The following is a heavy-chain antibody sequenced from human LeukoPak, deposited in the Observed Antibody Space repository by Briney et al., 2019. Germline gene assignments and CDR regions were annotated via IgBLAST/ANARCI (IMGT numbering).Heavy chain of an antibody. Sequence: GGSLRLSWVASGFSFDDYAMHWVRQAPGKGLESVSGINWNSGSIGYADSVKGRFTISRDNAKNSLYLQMNGLRLEDMALYYCAKSSSPMVVVVISDSYFDLWGRGTLVTVSS. CDR2: INWNSGSI. V-gene: IGHV3-9*03. CDR1: GFSFDDYA. CDR3: AKSSSPMVVVVISDSYFDL. D-gene: IGHD3-22*01. J-gene: IGHJ2*01.